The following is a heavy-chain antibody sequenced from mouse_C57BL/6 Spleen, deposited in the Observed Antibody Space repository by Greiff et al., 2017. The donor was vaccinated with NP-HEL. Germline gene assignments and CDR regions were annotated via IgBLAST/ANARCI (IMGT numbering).Heavy chain of an antibody. D-gene: IGHD4-1*01. V-gene: IGHV1-53*01. CDR2: INPSNGGT. Sequence: QVQLQQSGTELVKPGASVKLSCKASGYTFTSYWMHWVKQRPGQGLEWIGNINPSNGGTNYNEKFKSKATLTVDKSSSTAYMQLSSLTSEDSAVYYCARSTGTQYWYFDVWGTGTTVTVSS. CDR1: GYTFTSYW. CDR3: ARSTGTQYWYFDV. J-gene: IGHJ1*03.